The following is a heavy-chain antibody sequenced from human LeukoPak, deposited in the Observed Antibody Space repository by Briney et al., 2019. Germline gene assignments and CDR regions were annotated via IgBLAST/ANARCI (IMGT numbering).Heavy chain of an antibody. D-gene: IGHD2-21*02. V-gene: IGHV3-23*01. CDR1: GFTFSSYG. J-gene: IGHJ4*02. CDR2: ISGSGGST. Sequence: QPGGSLRLSCAASGFTFSSYGMSWVRQAPGKGLEWVSAISGSGGSTYYADSVKGRFTISRDNSKNTLYLQMNSLRAEDTAVYYCAKDFVVVPGNVNYFDYWGQGTLVTVSS. CDR3: AKDFVVVPGNVNYFDY.